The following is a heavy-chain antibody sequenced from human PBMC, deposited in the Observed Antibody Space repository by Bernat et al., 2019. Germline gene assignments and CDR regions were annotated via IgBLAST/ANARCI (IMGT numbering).Heavy chain of an antibody. CDR2: ISGSGGST. CDR3: VPLAIKVGCSGGSCYQLFDY. V-gene: IGHV3-23*01. D-gene: IGHD2-15*01. J-gene: IGHJ4*02. CDR1: GFTFSSYA. Sequence: EVQLLESGGGLVQPGGSLRLSCAASGFTFSSYAMSWVRQAPGKGLEGVSAISGSGGSTYYADSVKGRFTISRDNSKNTLYLQMNSLRAEDTAVYYCVPLAIKVGCSGGSCYQLFDYWGQGTLVTVSS.